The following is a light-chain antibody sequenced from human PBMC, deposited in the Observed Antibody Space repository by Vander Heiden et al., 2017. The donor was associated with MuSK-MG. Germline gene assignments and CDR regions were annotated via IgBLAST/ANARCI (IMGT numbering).Light chain of an antibody. J-gene: IGKJ2*01. CDR3: QQDGSSLYT. CDR2: GAS. CDR1: QSVSSSY. Sequence: EIVLTQSPGTLSSSPGERATLSCRASQSVSSSYLAWYQQKPGQAPRLLIYGASSRATGIPDRFSGSGSGTDFTLTIRRLEPEDFAVYYCQQDGSSLYTFGQGTKLEIK. V-gene: IGKV3-20*01.